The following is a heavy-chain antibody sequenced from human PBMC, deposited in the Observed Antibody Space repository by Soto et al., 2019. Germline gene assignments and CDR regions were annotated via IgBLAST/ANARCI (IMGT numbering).Heavy chain of an antibody. CDR3: ARTPVAGSEAYFDY. CDR2: INHSGRT. V-gene: IGHV4-34*01. CDR1: DDSFSNYY. Sequence: PSETLSLTCAVYDDSFSNYYWSWIRQPPGKGLEWIGEINHSGRTNYNPSLKSRVTISVDTSKNQFSLKLSSVTAADTAVYFCARTPVAGSEAYFDYWGQGTLVTVSS. D-gene: IGHD6-19*01. J-gene: IGHJ4*02.